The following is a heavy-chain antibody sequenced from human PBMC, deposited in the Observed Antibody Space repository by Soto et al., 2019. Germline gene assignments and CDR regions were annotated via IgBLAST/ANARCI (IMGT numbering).Heavy chain of an antibody. CDR1: GYSFSTYW. V-gene: IGHV5-51*01. D-gene: IGHD2-8*01. CDR3: ARCPPSYSTSGQVDP. Sequence: GESLKISCKASGYSFSTYWIAWVRQMPGKGLEWMGIIYPGDSDTRYSPSFQGQVTISADKSISTAYLQWSSLKTSDTAMYYCARCPPSYSTSGQVDPWGQETLVTVSS. CDR2: IYPGDSDT. J-gene: IGHJ5*02.